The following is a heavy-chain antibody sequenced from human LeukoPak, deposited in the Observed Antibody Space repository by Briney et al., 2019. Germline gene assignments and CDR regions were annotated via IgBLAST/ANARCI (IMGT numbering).Heavy chain of an antibody. CDR3: AREASGYCSSTSCYFFDY. D-gene: IGHD2-2*01. CDR2: ISYDGSNK. CDR1: GFTFSSYA. Sequence: GRSLRLSCAASGFTFSSYAMRWVRQAPGKGLEWVAAISYDGSNKYYADSVKGRFTISRDNSKNTLYLQMNSLRAEDTAVYYCAREASGYCSSTSCYFFDYWGQGTLVSVSS. V-gene: IGHV3-30-3*01. J-gene: IGHJ4*02.